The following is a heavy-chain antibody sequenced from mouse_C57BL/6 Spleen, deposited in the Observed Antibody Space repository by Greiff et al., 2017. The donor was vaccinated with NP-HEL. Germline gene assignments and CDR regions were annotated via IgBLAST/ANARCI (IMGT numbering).Heavy chain of an antibody. CDR3: ARRSNYCAMDY. V-gene: IGHV1-55*01. Sequence: QVQLQQPGAELVKPGASVKISCKASGYTFTSYWITWVKQRPGQGLEWIGDIYPGSGSTNYNEKFKSKATLTVDTSSSTAYMQLSSLTSEDSAVYYCARRSNYCAMDYWGQGTSVTVSS. J-gene: IGHJ4*01. D-gene: IGHD2-5*01. CDR2: IYPGSGST. CDR1: GYTFTSYW.